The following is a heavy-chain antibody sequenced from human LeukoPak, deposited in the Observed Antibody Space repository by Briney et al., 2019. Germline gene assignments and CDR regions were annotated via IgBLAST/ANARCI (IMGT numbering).Heavy chain of an antibody. J-gene: IGHJ4*02. CDR3: ARGRVYSSSWYPLDYYFDY. CDR2: ISYDGSNK. Sequence: GGSLRLSCAASGFTFSSYAMHWVRQAPGKGLEWVAVISYDGSNKYYADSVKGRFTISRDNSKNTLYLQMNSLRAEDTAVYYCARGRVYSSSWYPLDYYFDYWGQGTLVTVSS. D-gene: IGHD6-13*01. CDR1: GFTFSSYA. V-gene: IGHV3-30-3*01.